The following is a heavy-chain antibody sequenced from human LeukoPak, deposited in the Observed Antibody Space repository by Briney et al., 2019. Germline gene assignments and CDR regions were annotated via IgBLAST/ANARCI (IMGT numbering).Heavy chain of an antibody. J-gene: IGHJ4*02. D-gene: IGHD3-10*01. CDR3: ARGLWFGELLYFDY. CDR1: GGSISSYY. V-gene: IGHV4-59*01. CDR2: VYYSGST. Sequence: SETLSLTCTVSGGSISSYYWSWIRQPPGKRLEWIGYVYYSGSTNYNPSLKSRVTILVDTSKNQFSLKLTSVTAADTAVYYCARGLWFGELLYFDYWGQGTLVTVSS.